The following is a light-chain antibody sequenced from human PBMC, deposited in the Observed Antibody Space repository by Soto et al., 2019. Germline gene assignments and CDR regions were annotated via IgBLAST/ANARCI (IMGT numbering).Light chain of an antibody. V-gene: IGKV1-5*03. CDR1: QTISSW. Sequence: DIQRTQSPSTLYGSGGDRVTITCRASQTISSWLAWYQQKPGKAPKLLIYKASTLKSGVPSRFSGSRSGTEFTLTISCLQPDDFGTYSFQHYKRHSDAFGQGTKGDLK. CDR2: KAS. CDR3: QHYKRHSDA. J-gene: IGKJ1*01.